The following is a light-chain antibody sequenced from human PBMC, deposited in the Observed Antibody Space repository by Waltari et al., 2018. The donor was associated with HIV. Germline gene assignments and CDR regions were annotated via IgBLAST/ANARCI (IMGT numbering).Light chain of an antibody. CDR3: QSYDNANPSI. Sequence: NFVLTQPHSVSESPGKTVTISCARSSGNIASNHVQWYQPRPGSAPTPVIYEDTQRPSGVPDRFSGSIDSSSNSASLTIYELRTEDEADYYCQSYDNANPSIFGTGTRVTVL. CDR1: SGNIASNH. CDR2: EDT. V-gene: IGLV6-57*03. J-gene: IGLJ1*01.